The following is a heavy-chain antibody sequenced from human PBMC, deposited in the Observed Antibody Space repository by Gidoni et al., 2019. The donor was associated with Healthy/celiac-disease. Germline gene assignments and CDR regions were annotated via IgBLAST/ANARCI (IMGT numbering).Heavy chain of an antibody. J-gene: IGHJ6*02. CDR2: IKSKTDGGTT. CDR1: GFTFSNAW. V-gene: IGHV3-15*01. CDR3: TTVRYSSGWLYYYYYFGMDV. Sequence: EVQLVESGGGLVKPGGSLRRSCAASGFTFSNAWMSWVRQAPGKGLEWVGRIKSKTDGGTTDYAAPVKGRFTISRDDSKNTLYLQMNSLTTEDTAVYYCTTVRYSSGWLYYYYYFGMDVWGQVTTVTVSS. D-gene: IGHD6-19*01.